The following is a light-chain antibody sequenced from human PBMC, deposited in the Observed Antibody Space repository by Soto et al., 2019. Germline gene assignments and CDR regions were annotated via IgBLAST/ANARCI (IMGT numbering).Light chain of an antibody. CDR3: QQSYSNPYT. CDR2: GAS. V-gene: IGKV3-20*01. J-gene: IGKJ2*01. Sequence: EIVLTQSPGTLSLSPGERATLSCRASQSVSSSYLAWYQQKPGQAPRLLIYGASSRATGIPDRFSGSGSGTDFTLTISRLEPEDFAVYYCQQSYSNPYTFGQGTKLEIK. CDR1: QSVSSSY.